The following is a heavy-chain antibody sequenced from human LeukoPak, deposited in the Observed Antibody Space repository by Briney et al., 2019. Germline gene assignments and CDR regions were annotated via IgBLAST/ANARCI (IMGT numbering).Heavy chain of an antibody. CDR3: ARHPELYFFDY. Sequence: SSETLSLTCTVSGASISSYYWSWIRQPPGKGLEWIGYISYSGSTNYNPSLKSRVTISADTSKNQVSLTLSSMTAADTAVYYCARHPELYFFDYWGQGTLVTVSS. D-gene: IGHD3-10*01. CDR1: GASISSYY. CDR2: ISYSGST. J-gene: IGHJ4*02. V-gene: IGHV4-59*08.